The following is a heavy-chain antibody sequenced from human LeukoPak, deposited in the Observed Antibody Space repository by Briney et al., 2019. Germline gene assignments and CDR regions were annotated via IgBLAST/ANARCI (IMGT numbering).Heavy chain of an antibody. V-gene: IGHV1-2*02. CDR3: ASEGEYSSSYDAFDI. CDR2: INPNSGGT. D-gene: IGHD6-6*01. CDR1: GYTFTSYD. Sequence: ASVKVSCKASGYTFTSYDINWVRQASGQGLEWMGWINPNSGGTNYAQKFQGRVTMTRDTSISTAYMELSRLRSDDTAVYYCASEGEYSSSYDAFDIWGQGTMVTVSS. J-gene: IGHJ3*02.